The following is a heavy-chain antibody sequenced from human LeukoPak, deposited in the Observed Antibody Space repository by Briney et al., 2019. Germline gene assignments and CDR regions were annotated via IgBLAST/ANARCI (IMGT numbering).Heavy chain of an antibody. CDR2: ISSSSSTI. V-gene: IGHV3-48*02. J-gene: IGHJ5*02. Sequence: PGGSLRLSCAASGFTFSSYAMSWVRQAPGKGLEWVSYISSSSSTIYYADSVKGRFTITRDNAKNSLYLQMNSLRDEDTAVYYCARTMYYDSSGYLTWGQGTLVTVSS. CDR3: ARTMYYDSSGYLT. D-gene: IGHD3-22*01. CDR1: GFTFSSYA.